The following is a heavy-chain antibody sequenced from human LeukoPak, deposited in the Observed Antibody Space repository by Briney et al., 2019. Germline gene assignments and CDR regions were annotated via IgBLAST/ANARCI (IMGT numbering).Heavy chain of an antibody. Sequence: GASVKVSCKASGYTFTSYYMHWVRQAPGRGLEWMGIINPGGGSTSYAQKFQGRVTMTRDMSTSTVYMELSSLTSEDTAVYYCARAAKITYSYDSSGDHYDYWGQGTLVTVSS. CDR2: INPGGGST. CDR3: ARAAKITYSYDSSGDHYDY. CDR1: GYTFTSYY. D-gene: IGHD3-22*01. J-gene: IGHJ4*02. V-gene: IGHV1-46*01.